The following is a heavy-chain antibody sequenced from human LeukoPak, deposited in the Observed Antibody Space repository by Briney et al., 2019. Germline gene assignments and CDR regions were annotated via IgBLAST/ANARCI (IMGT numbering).Heavy chain of an antibody. D-gene: IGHD3-22*01. V-gene: IGHV1-18*01. CDR3: ARVNYYNSSGYYYYGRYYYMDV. Sequence: ASVKVSCKASGYTFTSYGISWVRQAPGQGLEWMGWISAYNGNTNYAQKLQGRVTMTTDTSTSTAYMELRSLRSDDTAVYYCARVNYYNSSGYYYYGRYYYMDVWGKGTTVTVSS. CDR2: ISAYNGNT. J-gene: IGHJ6*03. CDR1: GYTFTSYG.